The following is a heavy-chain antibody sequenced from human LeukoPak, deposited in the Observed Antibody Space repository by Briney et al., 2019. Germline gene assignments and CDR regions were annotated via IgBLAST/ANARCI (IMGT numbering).Heavy chain of an antibody. V-gene: IGHV1-18*01. D-gene: IGHD6-19*01. CDR1: GYTFTSYG. CDR3: ARRRLYSSGWYLGDD. CDR2: ISSYNGNT. J-gene: IGHJ4*02. Sequence: ASVKVSCKASGYTFTSYGISWVRQAPGRGLEWMGWISSYNGNTNYTQKLQGRVTMTTDTSTSTAYMELRSLRSDDTAVYYCARRRLYSSGWYLGDDWGQGTLVTVSS.